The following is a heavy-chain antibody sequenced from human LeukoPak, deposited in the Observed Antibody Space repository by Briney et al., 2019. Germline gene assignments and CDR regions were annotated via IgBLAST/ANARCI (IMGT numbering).Heavy chain of an antibody. CDR1: GGSISSYY. CDR2: IYYSGST. CDR3: ARRPYGSSWRGDGWFDP. Sequence: SSETLSLTCTVSGGSISSYYWSWIRQPPGKGLEWIGYIYYSGSTNYNPSLKSRVTISVDTSKNQFSLKLSSVTAADTAVYYCARRPYGSSWRGDGWFDPWGQGTLVTVSS. J-gene: IGHJ5*02. V-gene: IGHV4-59*08. D-gene: IGHD6-13*01.